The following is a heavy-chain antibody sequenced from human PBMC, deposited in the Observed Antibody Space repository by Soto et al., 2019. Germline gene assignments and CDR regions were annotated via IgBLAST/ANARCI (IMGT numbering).Heavy chain of an antibody. CDR2: IYYSGIT. Sequence: TSEPRSLTYTVSGGSIISYYWSWIRQPPGKGLEWIGYIYYSGITNYNPSLKSRVTISVDTSKNQFSLKLSSVTAADTAVYYCARGPVRGMDVWGQGTTVTVS. J-gene: IGHJ6*02. D-gene: IGHD2-8*01. CDR3: ARGPVRGMDV. V-gene: IGHV4-59*01. CDR1: GGSIISYY.